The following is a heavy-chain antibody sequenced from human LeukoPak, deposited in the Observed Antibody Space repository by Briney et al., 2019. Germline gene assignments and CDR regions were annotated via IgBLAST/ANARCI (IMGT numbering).Heavy chain of an antibody. D-gene: IGHD6-13*01. V-gene: IGHV1-3*01. CDR1: GYTFTSYA. CDR3: ARDRGGAWQQLVFDY. CDR2: INAGNGNT. J-gene: IGHJ4*02. Sequence: ASVKVSCKASGYTFTSYAMHWVRQAPGQRLEWMGWINAGNGNTKYSQKFQGRVTITRDTSASTAYMELSSLRSEDTAVYYCARDRGGAWQQLVFDYWGQGTLSPSPQ.